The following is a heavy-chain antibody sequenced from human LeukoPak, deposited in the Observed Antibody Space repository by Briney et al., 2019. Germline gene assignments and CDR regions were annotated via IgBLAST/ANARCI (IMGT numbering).Heavy chain of an antibody. CDR3: ARVRYCSGGSCYRYYFDY. CDR1: GFTFSSYW. CDR2: IKQDGSEK. D-gene: IGHD2-15*01. Sequence: GGSLRLSCAASGFTFSSYWMSWVRQAPGKGLEWVANIKQDGSEKYYVDSVKGRFTISRDNAKNSLYLQMNSLRAEDTAVYYCARVRYCSGGSCYRYYFDYWGQGTLVTVSS. J-gene: IGHJ4*02. V-gene: IGHV3-7*01.